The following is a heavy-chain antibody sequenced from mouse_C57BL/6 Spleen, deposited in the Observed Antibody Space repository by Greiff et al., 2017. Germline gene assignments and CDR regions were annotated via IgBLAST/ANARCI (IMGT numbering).Heavy chain of an antibody. Sequence: QVQLQQPGAELVMPGASVKLSCKASGYTFTSYWMHWVKQRPGQGLEWIGEIDPSDSYTNYNQKFKGKSTLTVDKSSSTAYMQLSSLTSEDSAVYYCARRSGLRYAMDYWGQGTSVTVSS. D-gene: IGHD2-2*01. CDR1: GYTFTSYW. J-gene: IGHJ4*01. CDR2: IDPSDSYT. CDR3: ARRSGLRYAMDY. V-gene: IGHV1-69*01.